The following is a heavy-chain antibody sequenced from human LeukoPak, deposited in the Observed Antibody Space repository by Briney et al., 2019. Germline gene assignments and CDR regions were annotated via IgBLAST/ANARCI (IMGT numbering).Heavy chain of an antibody. CDR1: GGTFSSYA. J-gene: IGHJ6*03. CDR3: ARGGRSSGWYGYYYYYYMDV. D-gene: IGHD6-19*01. Sequence: ASVKVSCKASGGTFSSYAISWVRQAPGQGLEWMGGIIPIFGTANYAQKFQGRVTITADKSTSTAYMELSSLRSEDTAVYYCARGGRSSGWYGYYYYYYMDVWGKGTTVTVSS. V-gene: IGHV1-69*06. CDR2: IIPIFGTA.